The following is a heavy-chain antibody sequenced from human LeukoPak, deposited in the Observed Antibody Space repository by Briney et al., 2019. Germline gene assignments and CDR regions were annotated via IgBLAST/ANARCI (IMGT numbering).Heavy chain of an antibody. D-gene: IGHD2-2*01. J-gene: IGHJ3*02. Sequence: PSETLSLTCTVSGGSISSSSYYWGWIRQPPGKGPEWIGYIYYSGGTNYNPSLKSRVTISADTSKNHFSLRLSSVTAADTAVYYCARNQLLSLDAFDIWGQGTMVTVSS. CDR2: IYYSGGT. V-gene: IGHV4-61*05. CDR1: GGSISSSSYY. CDR3: ARNQLLSLDAFDI.